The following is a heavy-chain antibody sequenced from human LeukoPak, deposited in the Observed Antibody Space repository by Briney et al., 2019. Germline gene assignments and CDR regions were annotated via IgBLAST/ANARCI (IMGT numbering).Heavy chain of an antibody. CDR2: ISSDNGTI. CDR1: GLTFSTYS. Sequence: GGSPRLSCGASGLTFSTYSMNWVRQAPGKGLEWVSYISSDNGTIYYADSVKSRFTISRDNAKNSLYLQMNSLRAEDTAVYYCARAAQPGFDPWGQGTLVTVSS. D-gene: IGHD1-14*01. CDR3: ARAAQPGFDP. V-gene: IGHV3-48*01. J-gene: IGHJ5*02.